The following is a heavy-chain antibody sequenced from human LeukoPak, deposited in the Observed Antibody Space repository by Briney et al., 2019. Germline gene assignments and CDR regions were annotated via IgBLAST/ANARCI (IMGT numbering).Heavy chain of an antibody. Sequence: GGSLRLSCAASGFTFSSYAMSWVRQAPGKGLEWVSAISGSGGSTYYAHSVKGRFTISRDNSKNMLYLQMHSLRAEDTDAYYCGIKRSDRSVSGCDYWGERALCTVSS. V-gene: IGHV3-23*01. J-gene: IGHJ4*02. CDR3: GIKRSDRSVSGCDY. D-gene: IGHD6-19*01. CDR2: ISGSGGST. CDR1: GFTFSSYA.